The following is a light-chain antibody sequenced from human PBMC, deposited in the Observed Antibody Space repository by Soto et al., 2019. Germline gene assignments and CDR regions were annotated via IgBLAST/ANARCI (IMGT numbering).Light chain of an antibody. CDR1: ESVRSTN. J-gene: IGKJ2*01. CDR3: QQYASPYT. Sequence: EIVLTQSPGTLSLSPGERTTLSCRASESVRSTNLAWYQHKPGQAPRLLIYGASSRATGIPDRFSASGSGTDFTLTISRLEPEDFAMYYCQQYASPYTFGQGTKLEIK. CDR2: GAS. V-gene: IGKV3-20*01.